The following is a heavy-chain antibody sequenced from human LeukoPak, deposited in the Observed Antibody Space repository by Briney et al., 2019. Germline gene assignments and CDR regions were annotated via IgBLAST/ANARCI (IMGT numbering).Heavy chain of an antibody. CDR3: AKDLCSGGSCWYYFDY. Sequence: GGSLRLSCAASGFTFSSYGMHWVRQAPGKGLEWVAFIRYDGSNKYYADSVKGRFTISRDNSKNTLYLQMNSLRAEDTAVYYCAKDLCSGGSCWYYFDYWGQGTLVTVSS. J-gene: IGHJ4*02. CDR2: IRYDGSNK. D-gene: IGHD2-15*01. CDR1: GFTFSSYG. V-gene: IGHV3-30*02.